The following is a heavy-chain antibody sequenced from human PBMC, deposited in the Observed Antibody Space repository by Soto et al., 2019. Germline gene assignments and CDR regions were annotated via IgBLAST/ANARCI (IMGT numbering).Heavy chain of an antibody. CDR1: GYTFTSYD. Sequence: ASVKVSCKASGYTFTSYDINWVRQATGQGLEWMGWMNPNSGNTGYAQKFQGRVTMTRNTSISTAYMELSSLRSEDTAVYYCARVVGGYCSGGSCYDYGMDVWGQGTTVTSP. J-gene: IGHJ6*02. V-gene: IGHV1-8*01. D-gene: IGHD2-15*01. CDR2: MNPNSGNT. CDR3: ARVVGGYCSGGSCYDYGMDV.